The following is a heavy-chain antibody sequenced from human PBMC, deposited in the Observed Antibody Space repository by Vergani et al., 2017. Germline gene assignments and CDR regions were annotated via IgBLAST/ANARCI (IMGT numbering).Heavy chain of an antibody. V-gene: IGHV4-34*01. J-gene: IGHJ6*02. D-gene: IGHD5-12*01. CDR2: INHSGST. CDR1: GGSFSGYY. CDR3: ARSNPGGYEGYYYGMDV. Sequence: QVQLQQWGAGLLKPSETLSLTCAVYGGSFSGYYWSWIRQPPGKGLEWIGEINHSGSTNYNPSLKSRVTISVDTSKNQFSLKLSSVTAADTAVYYCARSNPGGYEGYYYGMDVWGQGTTVTVSS.